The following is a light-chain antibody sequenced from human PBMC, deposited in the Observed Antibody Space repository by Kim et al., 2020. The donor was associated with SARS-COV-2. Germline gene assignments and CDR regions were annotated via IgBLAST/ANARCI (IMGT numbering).Light chain of an antibody. Sequence: ASVKLTCTLSSGHSSYAIAWHQQQPEKGPRYLMKVNSDGSHSKGDGIPDRFSGSSSGAERYLTISSLQSEDEADYYCQTWDTGMGVFGGGTKLTVL. CDR2: VNSDGSH. CDR3: QTWDTGMGV. J-gene: IGLJ3*02. CDR1: SGHSSYA. V-gene: IGLV4-69*01.